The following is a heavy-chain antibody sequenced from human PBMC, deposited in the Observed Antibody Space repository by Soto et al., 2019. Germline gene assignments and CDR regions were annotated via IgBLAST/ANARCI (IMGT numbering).Heavy chain of an antibody. J-gene: IGHJ4*02. CDR1: GFTFSDYN. CDR2: ISLSSTII. V-gene: IGHV3-48*02. CDR3: ARGVGTLDY. Sequence: PGGSLRLSCSASGFTFSDYNMNWVRQAPGKGLDWISYISLSSTIIYYADSVKGRFTISRDNAKNSLYLQMNSLRDEDSAVYFCARGVGTLDYWGQGTLVTVSS.